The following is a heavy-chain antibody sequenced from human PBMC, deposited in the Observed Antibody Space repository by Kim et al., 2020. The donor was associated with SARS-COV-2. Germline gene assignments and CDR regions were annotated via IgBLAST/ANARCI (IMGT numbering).Heavy chain of an antibody. J-gene: IGHJ4*02. D-gene: IGHD1-26*01. CDR3: STAVQWEHMVDY. V-gene: IGHV3-15*01. Sequence: DYAAPVKGKFSISRDDSKNTLYLQMNSLKTEDTALYYCSTAVQWEHMVDYWGQGTLVTVSS.